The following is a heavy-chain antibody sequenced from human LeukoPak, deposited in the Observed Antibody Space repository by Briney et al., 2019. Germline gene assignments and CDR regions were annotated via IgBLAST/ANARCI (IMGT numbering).Heavy chain of an antibody. D-gene: IGHD6-19*01. V-gene: IGHV4-39*01. J-gene: IGHJ4*02. Sequence: SQTLSLTCTVSGDSISINYNWGWIRQPPGKGLEWIGSIFYSGATYYSPSLKSRVTISVDTSKNQFSLKLSSMTAADTAVYYCVRHRQWLLFPDYWGQGTLVTVSS. CDR3: VRHRQWLLFPDY. CDR1: GDSISINYN. CDR2: IFYSGAT.